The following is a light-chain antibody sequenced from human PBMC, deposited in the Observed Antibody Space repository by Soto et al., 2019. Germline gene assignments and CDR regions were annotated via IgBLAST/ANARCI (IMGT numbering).Light chain of an antibody. J-gene: IGLJ1*01. CDR1: SSDVGGYNY. CDR3: SSYTSSSTIL. V-gene: IGLV2-14*01. Sequence: QSVLTQPASVSGSPGQSITISCTGTSSDVGGYNYVSWYQQHPGKAPKLMIYEVSNRPSGVSNRFSGSKSGNTASLTISGLQAEDEADYYCSSYTSSSTILIGTGTK. CDR2: EVS.